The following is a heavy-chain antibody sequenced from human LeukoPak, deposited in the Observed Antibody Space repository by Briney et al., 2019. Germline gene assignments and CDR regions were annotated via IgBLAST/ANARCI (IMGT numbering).Heavy chain of an antibody. V-gene: IGHV1-2*02. D-gene: IGHD2-15*01. CDR1: GFPFPCYY. CDR3: ARDSRYCSGGSCFFWFDP. J-gene: IGHJ5*02. Sequence: ASVEVSCQASGFPFPCYYMHWGRPAPGQGLEWMGWINPNSGGTNYSQKVQGRGNMTRDTSISTAYMELSRLRSDDTAVYYCARDSRYCSGGSCFFWFDPWGQGTLVTVSS. CDR2: INPNSGGT.